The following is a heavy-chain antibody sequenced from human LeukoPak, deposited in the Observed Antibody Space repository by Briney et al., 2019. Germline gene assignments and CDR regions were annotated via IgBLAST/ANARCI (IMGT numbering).Heavy chain of an antibody. CDR2: IKQDGSEK. CDR1: GFTFSSYW. J-gene: IGHJ4*02. D-gene: IGHD3-10*01. Sequence: GGSLRLSCAASGFTFSSYWMSWVRQAPGKGLEWVANIKQDGSEKYYVDSVKGRFTISRDNAKNSLYLQMNSLRAEDTAVYYCAKGAIRITMVRGVRYYFDYWGQGTLVTVSS. CDR3: AKGAIRITMVRGVRYYFDY. V-gene: IGHV3-7*03.